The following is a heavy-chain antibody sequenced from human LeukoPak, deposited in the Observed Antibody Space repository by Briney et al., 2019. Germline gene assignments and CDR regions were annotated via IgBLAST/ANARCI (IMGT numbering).Heavy chain of an antibody. Sequence: GGPQRLSCAASGFTFSSYSMNWVRQTPGKGLEWVSYISSSSSTIYYADSVKGRFTISRDNAKKSLFLQMNSLRAEDTALYYCAKGSTGSFLTDYWGQGTLVTVSS. CDR1: GFTFSSYS. CDR2: ISSSSSTI. CDR3: AKGSTGSFLTDY. J-gene: IGHJ4*02. D-gene: IGHD1-26*01. V-gene: IGHV3-48*04.